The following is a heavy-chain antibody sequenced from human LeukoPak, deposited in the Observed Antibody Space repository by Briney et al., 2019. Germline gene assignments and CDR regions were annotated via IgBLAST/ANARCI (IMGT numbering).Heavy chain of an antibody. Sequence: PSETLSLTCTVSGGSISNYCWSWVRQPPGKGLEWIGYICYSGSTNYNPSLKSRVTISVDTSKNQFSLKLNSVTAADTAVYYCARRAYGSGSFNRYYFDYWGQGTLVAVSS. J-gene: IGHJ4*02. CDR1: GGSISNYC. CDR3: ARRAYGSGSFNRYYFDY. V-gene: IGHV4-59*08. D-gene: IGHD3-10*01. CDR2: ICYSGST.